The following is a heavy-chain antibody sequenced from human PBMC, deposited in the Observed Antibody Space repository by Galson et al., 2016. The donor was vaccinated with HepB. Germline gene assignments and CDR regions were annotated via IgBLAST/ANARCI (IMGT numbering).Heavy chain of an antibody. D-gene: IGHD2-2*01. J-gene: IGHJ5*02. V-gene: IGHV1-3*01. CDR1: GYTFTTYA. CDR2: TNAGNGNT. Sequence: SVKVSCKASGYTFTTYAMHWVRQVPGQRLEWMGLTNAGNGNTKYSQKFQGRVTITTAYMELTSLTSEDTAVYYCARGIAVEPSANWFDPWGQGSLVTVSS. CDR3: ARGIAVEPSANWFDP.